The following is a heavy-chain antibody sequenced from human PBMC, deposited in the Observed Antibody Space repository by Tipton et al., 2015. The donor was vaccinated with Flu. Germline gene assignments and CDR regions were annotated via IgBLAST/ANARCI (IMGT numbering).Heavy chain of an antibody. V-gene: IGHV4-39*07. CDR1: GGSISSSSYY. J-gene: IGHJ5*02. D-gene: IGHD1-14*01. Sequence: TLSLTCTVSGGSISSSSYYWGWIRQPPGKGLEWIGSIYYSGSTYYNPSLKSRVTISVDTSKNQFSLKLSSVTAADTAVYYCARDKEFWPYNGNSWFDPWGQGTLVTVSS. CDR3: ARDKEFWPYNGNSWFDP. CDR2: IYYSGST.